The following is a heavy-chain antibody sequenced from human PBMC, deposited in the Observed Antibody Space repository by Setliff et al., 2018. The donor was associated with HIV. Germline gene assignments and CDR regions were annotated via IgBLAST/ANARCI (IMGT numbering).Heavy chain of an antibody. CDR3: ARVGSVTPASYFFDS. D-gene: IGHD4-17*01. Sequence: GGSLRLSCAASGFTFSSYAMHWVRQAPGKGLEYVSTISSDGGITSYADFVKGRFTISRDNSKNTLFLQMGGLRVEDTAVYYCARVGSVTPASYFFDSWGQGTLVTVSS. CDR1: GFTFSSYA. J-gene: IGHJ4*02. CDR2: ISSDGGIT. V-gene: IGHV3-64*02.